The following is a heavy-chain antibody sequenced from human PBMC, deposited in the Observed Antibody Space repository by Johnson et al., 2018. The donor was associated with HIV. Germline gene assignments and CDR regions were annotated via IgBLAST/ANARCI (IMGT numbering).Heavy chain of an antibody. CDR1: GFTVSSNY. CDR2: LSSCGRT. V-gene: IGHV3-66*01. Sequence: VRLVESGGGLVQPGGSLRLSCAASGFTVSSNYMSWVRQAPGKGLEWVSVLSSCGRTYYAYSVTGRFTISRDNSKNTLYLQMNSLRAEDTAVYYCAASVYYYDSSGYFAFDIWGQGTMVTVSS. J-gene: IGHJ3*02. CDR3: AASVYYYDSSGYFAFDI. D-gene: IGHD3-22*01.